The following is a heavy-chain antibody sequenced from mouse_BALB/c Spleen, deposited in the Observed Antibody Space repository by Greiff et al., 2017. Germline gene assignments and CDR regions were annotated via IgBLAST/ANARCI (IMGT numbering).Heavy chain of an antibody. CDR1: GFSLTSYG. J-gene: IGHJ3*01. Sequence: VKLMESGPGLVAPSQSLSITCTVSGFSLTSYGVHWVRQPPGKGLEWLGVIWAGGSTNYNSALMSRLSISKDNSKSQVFLKMNSLQTDDTAMYYCARYYGNFSWFAYWGQGTLVTVSA. D-gene: IGHD2-1*01. CDR3: ARYYGNFSWFAY. V-gene: IGHV2-9*02. CDR2: IWAGGST.